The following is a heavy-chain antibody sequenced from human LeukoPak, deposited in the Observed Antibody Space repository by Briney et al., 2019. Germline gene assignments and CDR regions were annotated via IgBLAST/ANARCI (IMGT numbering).Heavy chain of an antibody. CDR2: ISSSSSYT. CDR1: GFTFSDHY. J-gene: IGHJ4*02. CDR3: ARDGSSGLFDY. Sequence: LRLSCAAAGFTFSDHYMSWIRQAPGKGLEWVSYISSSSSYTNYADSVKGRFTISRDNAKNSLYLQMNSLRAEDTAVYYCARDGSSGLFDYWGQGTLVTVSS. D-gene: IGHD6-25*01. V-gene: IGHV3-11*06.